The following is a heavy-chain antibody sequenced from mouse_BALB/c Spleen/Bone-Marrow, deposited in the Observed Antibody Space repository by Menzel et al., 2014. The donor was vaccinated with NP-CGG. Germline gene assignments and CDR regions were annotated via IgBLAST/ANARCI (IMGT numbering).Heavy chain of an antibody. J-gene: IGHJ2*01. D-gene: IGHD4-1*01. CDR3: TRGRTWDFDY. CDR2: INPSNGGT. V-gene: IGHV1S81*02. Sequence: VQLQQSGAELVEPGASVKLSCKASGYTFTSYYMYWVKRRPGQGLEWIGEINPSNGGTNFNEKFKSRATLTVDKSSSTAYMQLSSLTSEDSAVYYCTRGRTWDFDYWGQGTTLTVSS. CDR1: GYTFTSYY.